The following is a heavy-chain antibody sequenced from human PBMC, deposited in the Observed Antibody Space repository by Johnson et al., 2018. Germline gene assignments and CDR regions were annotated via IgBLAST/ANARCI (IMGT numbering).Heavy chain of an antibody. Sequence: VQLVESGAEVKKPGSSXKVSCKASGGTFSDDAISWVRQAPGHGLEWMGGIGPSFGTPNYAQTFKGRVTLSAEESTRTADMELSSMRSEDTAVYYCATFDSSGYLVDYWGQGTLVTVSS. D-gene: IGHD3-22*01. CDR1: GGTFSDDA. CDR2: IGPSFGTP. V-gene: IGHV1-69*01. J-gene: IGHJ4*02. CDR3: ATFDSSGYLVDY.